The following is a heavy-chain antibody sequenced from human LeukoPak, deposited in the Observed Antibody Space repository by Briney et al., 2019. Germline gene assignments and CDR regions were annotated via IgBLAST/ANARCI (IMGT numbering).Heavy chain of an antibody. D-gene: IGHD3-22*01. J-gene: IGHJ4*02. V-gene: IGHV3-30*18. CDR2: ISYDGSNK. Sequence: PGRSLRLSCAASGFTFSSYGMHWVRQAPGKGLEWVAVISYDGSNKYYADSVKGRFTISRDNSKNTLYLQMNSLRAEDTAVYYCAKVIGYYDSSGPNTDWGFDYWGQGTLVTVPS. CDR1: GFTFSSYG. CDR3: AKVIGYYDSSGPNTDWGFDY.